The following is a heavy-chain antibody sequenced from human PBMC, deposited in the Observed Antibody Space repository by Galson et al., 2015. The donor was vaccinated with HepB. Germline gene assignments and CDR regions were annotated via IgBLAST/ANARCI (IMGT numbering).Heavy chain of an antibody. Sequence: SVKVSCKASGVTFTNYAVSWVRQAPGQGLEWMGGILPTFGTTKYAQKFHGRVSITAHESTNTAYMELSSLRSEDTAMYYCARHHDVVVVPSTENWFDPWGQGTLVTVSS. D-gene: IGHD2-15*01. V-gene: IGHV1-69*13. CDR3: ARHHDVVVVPSTENWFDP. J-gene: IGHJ5*02. CDR1: GVTFTNYA. CDR2: ILPTFGTT.